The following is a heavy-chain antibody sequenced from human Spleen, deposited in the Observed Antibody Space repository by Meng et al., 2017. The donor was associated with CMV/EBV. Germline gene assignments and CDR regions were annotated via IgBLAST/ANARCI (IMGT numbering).Heavy chain of an antibody. J-gene: IGHJ4*02. CDR3: AKGIGSSYYISLDN. CDR1: AFTFSSSW. CDR2: INSDGSST. D-gene: IGHD2-15*01. Sequence: GGSLRLSCAASAFTFSSSWMHWVRQAPGKGLVWVSRINSDGSSTTYADSVKGRFTISRDNAKNTLYLQMNSLRAEDTALYYCAKGIGSSYYISLDNWGQGTLVTVSS. V-gene: IGHV3-74*01.